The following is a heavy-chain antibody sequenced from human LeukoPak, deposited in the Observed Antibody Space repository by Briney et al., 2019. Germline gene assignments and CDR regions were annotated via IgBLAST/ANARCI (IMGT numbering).Heavy chain of an antibody. D-gene: IGHD5-12*01. CDR3: ARVVYSGYDFRGAMDV. Sequence: SETLSLTCTISGGSISSYYWSWIRQPPGRGLEWIGYIYYTGSTSHNPSLKSRVTISVDTSKNQFSLKLSSVTAADTAVYYCARVVYSGYDFRGAMDVWGKGTTVTVSS. CDR2: IYYTGST. CDR1: GGSISSYY. J-gene: IGHJ6*03. V-gene: IGHV4-59*01.